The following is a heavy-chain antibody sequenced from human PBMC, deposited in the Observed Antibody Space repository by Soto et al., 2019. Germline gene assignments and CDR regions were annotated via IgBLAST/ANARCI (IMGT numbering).Heavy chain of an antibody. Sequence: ASVKVSCKVSGYTLNELSMHWVRQAPGKGLEWMGGFDPEDGETIYAQKFQGRVTMTEDTSTDTAYMELSSLRSEDTAVYYCATELQPRREDAFDIWGQGTMVTVSS. D-gene: IGHD4-4*01. J-gene: IGHJ3*02. CDR2: FDPEDGET. V-gene: IGHV1-24*01. CDR1: GYTLNELS. CDR3: ATELQPRREDAFDI.